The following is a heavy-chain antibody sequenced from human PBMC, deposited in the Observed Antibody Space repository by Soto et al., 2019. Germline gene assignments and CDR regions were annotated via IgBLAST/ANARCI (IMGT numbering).Heavy chain of an antibody. D-gene: IGHD2-2*01. Sequence: SETLSLTCTVSGGSISSSSYYWGWIRQPPGKGLEWIGSIYYSGSTYYNPSLKSRVTISVDTSKNQFSLKLSSVTAADTAVYYCASIVVVPTVKGFFPYYMDVWGKGTTVTVSS. J-gene: IGHJ6*03. V-gene: IGHV4-39*01. CDR3: ASIVVVPTVKGFFPYYMDV. CDR1: GGSISSSSYY. CDR2: IYYSGST.